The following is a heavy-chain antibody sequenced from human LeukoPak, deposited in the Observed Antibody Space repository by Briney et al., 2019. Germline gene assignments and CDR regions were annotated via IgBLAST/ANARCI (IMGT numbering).Heavy chain of an antibody. Sequence: ASVKVSCKASGYTFTGYYMHWVRQAPGQGLKWMGRINPNSGGTNYAQKFQGRVTMTRDTSISTAYMELSRLRSDDTAVYYCASPSYYYEIWSAFDIWGQGTMVTVSS. J-gene: IGHJ3*02. CDR1: GYTFTGYY. D-gene: IGHD3-22*01. V-gene: IGHV1-2*06. CDR3: ASPSYYYEIWSAFDI. CDR2: INPNSGGT.